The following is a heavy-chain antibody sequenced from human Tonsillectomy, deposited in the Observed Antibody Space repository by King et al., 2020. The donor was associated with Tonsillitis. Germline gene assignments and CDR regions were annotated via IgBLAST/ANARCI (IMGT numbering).Heavy chain of an antibody. CDR1: EFTVSSNY. J-gene: IGHJ4*02. CDR3: ARTEMITFGGVIADYFDY. D-gene: IGHD3-16*02. V-gene: IGHV3-53*01. Sequence: VQLVESGGGLIQPGGSLRLSCAASEFTVSSNYMSWVRQAPGKGLEWVSVIYSGGRTYSADSVKGRFTISRDNSKNTLYLQMNSLRAEDTAVYYCARTEMITFGGVIADYFDYWGQGTLVTVSS. CDR2: IYSGGRT.